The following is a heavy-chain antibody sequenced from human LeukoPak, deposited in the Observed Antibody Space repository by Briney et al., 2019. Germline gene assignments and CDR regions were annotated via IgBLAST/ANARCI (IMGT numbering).Heavy chain of an antibody. D-gene: IGHD1-26*01. Sequence: PSETLSLTCAVSGYSISSGYYWGWIRQPPGKGLEWIGSISHSGSTYYNPSLKSRVTISVDRSKNQFSLRLTSVTAADTAVYYCARAVGSSESNWFDPWGQGTLATVSS. CDR1: GYSISSGYY. CDR2: ISHSGST. CDR3: ARAVGSSESNWFDP. V-gene: IGHV4-38-2*01. J-gene: IGHJ5*02.